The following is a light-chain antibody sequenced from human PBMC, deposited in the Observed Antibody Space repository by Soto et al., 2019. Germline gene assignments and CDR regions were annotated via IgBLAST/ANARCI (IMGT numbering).Light chain of an antibody. J-gene: IGLJ3*02. CDR2: TDN. V-gene: IGLV1-44*01. CDR1: DSNIGANT. CDR3: ASWDDSLKGWV. Sequence: QSVLSQPPLASGTPGQRITISCSGSDSNIGANTISWYRQLPGTAPKLLSYTDNQRPSGVPRRISASRSGTSASLAISGLQSADEAEYYCASWDDSLKGWVFGGGTKVTVL.